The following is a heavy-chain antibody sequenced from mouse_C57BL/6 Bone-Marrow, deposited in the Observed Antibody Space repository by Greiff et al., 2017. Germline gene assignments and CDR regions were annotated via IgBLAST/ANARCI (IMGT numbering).Heavy chain of an antibody. CDR2: IDPSASYT. J-gene: IGHJ3*01. CDR1: GYTFTSYW. D-gene: IGHD2-4*01. CDR3: ARLSDYDVEVWCAY. Sequence: QVQLQQPGAELVMPGASVKLSCKASGYTFTSYWMHWVKQRPGQGLEWIGEIDPSASYTNYNQPFKGKSTLTVDKSSSPASMPLSRLTAEDSAVYYCARLSDYDVEVWCAYGGQGNLVTVSA. V-gene: IGHV1-69*01.